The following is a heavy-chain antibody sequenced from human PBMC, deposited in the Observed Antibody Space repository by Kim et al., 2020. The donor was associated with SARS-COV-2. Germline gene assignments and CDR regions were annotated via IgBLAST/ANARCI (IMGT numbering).Heavy chain of an antibody. J-gene: IGHJ2*01. CDR3: ARVTGRLLHLRYFDL. CDR1: GGSFSGYY. V-gene: IGHV4-34*01. CDR2: INHSGST. D-gene: IGHD5-18*01. Sequence: SETLSLTCAVYGGSFSGYYWSWIRQPPGKGLEWIGEINHSGSTNYNPSFKSRVTISVDTSKTQFSLKLRSVTAADTAVYYCARVTGRLLHLRYFDLWGRGTLVTVSS.